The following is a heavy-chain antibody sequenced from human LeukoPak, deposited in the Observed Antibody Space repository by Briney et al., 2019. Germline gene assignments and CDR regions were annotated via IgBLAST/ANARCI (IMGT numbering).Heavy chain of an antibody. Sequence: GGSLRLSCVASGFTFRNYVMHWVRQAPGKGLEWVAVICYDGDNKYSTDSVRGRFTISRDNSKTTYYLQMNSLSAEDTAVYYCASSTQISKYADYWAQGALVTVFS. CDR1: GFTFRNYV. V-gene: IGHV3-33*01. CDR3: ASSTQISKYADY. J-gene: IGHJ4*02. CDR2: ICYDGDNK. D-gene: IGHD2-2*01.